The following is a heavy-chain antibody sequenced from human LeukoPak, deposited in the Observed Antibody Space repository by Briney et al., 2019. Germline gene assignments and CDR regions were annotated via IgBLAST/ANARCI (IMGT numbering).Heavy chain of an antibody. D-gene: IGHD1-26*01. CDR1: GGSISYYY. V-gene: IGHV4-59*01. CDR2: IYYSGST. CDR3: ASTGATGIIYAKYFQH. Sequence: SETLSLTCTVSGGSISYYYWSWIRQPPGKGLDYIGYIYYSGSTNYNPSLKSRVTISVDTSKNQFSLKLSSVTAADTAVYYCASTGATGIIYAKYFQHWGQGTLVTVSS. J-gene: IGHJ1*01.